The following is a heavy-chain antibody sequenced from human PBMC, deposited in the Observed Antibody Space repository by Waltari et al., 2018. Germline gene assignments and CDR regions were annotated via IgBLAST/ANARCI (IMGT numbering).Heavy chain of an antibody. CDR2: ISDGGGII. D-gene: IGHD7-27*01. Sequence: EVPLLESGGGLVQPGGSLRLSCAAAGFPFSTYVMNWVRQAPGKGLEWVSSISDGGGIINYADSVKGRFTISRDNSKNTVYLQMKSLRAEDTAVYYCARGSGVDYWGQGTLVTISS. CDR1: GFPFSTYV. J-gene: IGHJ4*02. V-gene: IGHV3-23*01. CDR3: ARGSGVDY.